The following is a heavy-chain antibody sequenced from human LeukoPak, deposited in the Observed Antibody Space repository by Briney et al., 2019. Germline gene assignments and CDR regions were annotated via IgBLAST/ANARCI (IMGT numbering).Heavy chain of an antibody. CDR1: GGSFGGYY. D-gene: IGHD2-2*02. CDR3: ARVALPDCSSTSCYTGGHYYYYMDV. J-gene: IGHJ6*03. Sequence: SGTLSLTCAVYGGSFGGYYWSWIREPPGKGLEWIGEINHSGSTNYNPSLKSRVTISVDTSKNQFSLKLGSVTAADTAVYYCARVALPDCSSTSCYTGGHYYYYMDVWGKGTTVTVSS. V-gene: IGHV4-34*01. CDR2: INHSGST.